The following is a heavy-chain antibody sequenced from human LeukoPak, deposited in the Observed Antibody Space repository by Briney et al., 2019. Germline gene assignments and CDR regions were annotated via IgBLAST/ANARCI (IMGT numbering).Heavy chain of an antibody. CDR3: ARVPNSSSLYYYYMDV. J-gene: IGHJ6*03. CDR1: GGSISSYY. V-gene: IGHV4-4*09. Sequence: SETLSLTCTVSGGSISSYYWSWIRQPPGKGLEWIGYIYTSGSTNYNPSLKSRVTISVDTSKNQFSLKLSSVTAADTAVYYCARVPNSSSLYYYYMDVWGKGTTVTVSS. CDR2: IYTSGST. D-gene: IGHD6-13*01.